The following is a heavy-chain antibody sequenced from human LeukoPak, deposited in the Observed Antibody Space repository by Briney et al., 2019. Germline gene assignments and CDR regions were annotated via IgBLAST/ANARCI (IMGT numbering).Heavy chain of an antibody. Sequence: GGSLRLSCAASGFTFDDYAMHWVRQAPGKGLEWVSAISGSGGSTYYADSVKGRFTISRDNSKNTLYLQMNSLRAEDTAVYYCAKEQLYLSAHWGQGTLVTVSS. V-gene: IGHV3-23*01. D-gene: IGHD6-13*01. J-gene: IGHJ4*02. CDR3: AKEQLYLSAH. CDR2: ISGSGGST. CDR1: GFTFDDYA.